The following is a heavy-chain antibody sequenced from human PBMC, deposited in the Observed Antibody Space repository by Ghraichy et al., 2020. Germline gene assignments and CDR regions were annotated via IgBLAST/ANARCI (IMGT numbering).Heavy chain of an antibody. J-gene: IGHJ6*02. CDR2: IIPILGIA. CDR3: ARDANCGGDCYGDYYYGMDV. D-gene: IGHD2-21*02. V-gene: IGHV1-69*04. Sequence: KVSCKASGGTFSSYTISWVRQAPGQGLEWMGRIIPILGIANYAQKFQGRVTITADKSTSTAYMELSSLRSEDTAVYYCARDANCGGDCYGDYYYGMDVWGQGTTVTVSS. CDR1: GGTFSSYT.